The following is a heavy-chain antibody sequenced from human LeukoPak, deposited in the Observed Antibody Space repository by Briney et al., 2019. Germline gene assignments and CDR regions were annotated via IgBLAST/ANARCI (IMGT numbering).Heavy chain of an antibody. V-gene: IGHV4-4*07. Sequence: SETPSLTCTVSGGSIRSYYWTWIRQPAGNGLEWIGRIHSSGTTNYNPSLKSRVTMSLDTSKNHFSLRLRSVTAADTAVYYCARWEINWGYFDYWGQGTLVTVSS. CDR1: GGSIRSYY. CDR2: IHSSGTT. CDR3: ARWEINWGYFDY. J-gene: IGHJ4*02. D-gene: IGHD7-27*01.